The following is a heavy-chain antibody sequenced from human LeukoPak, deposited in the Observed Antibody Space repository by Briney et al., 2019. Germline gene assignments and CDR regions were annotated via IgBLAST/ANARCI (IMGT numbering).Heavy chain of an antibody. V-gene: IGHV4-34*01. CDR2: INHSGST. J-gene: IGHJ4*02. D-gene: IGHD6-13*01. CDR3: ARGSAAGRGNDFDY. CDR1: GGSFSGYY. Sequence: SETLSLTCAVYGGSFSGYYWSWLRQPPGKGLEWLGEINHSGSTNYNPSLKSRVTISVDTSKNQFSLKLSSVTAADTAVYYCARGSAAGRGNDFDYWGQGTLVTVSS.